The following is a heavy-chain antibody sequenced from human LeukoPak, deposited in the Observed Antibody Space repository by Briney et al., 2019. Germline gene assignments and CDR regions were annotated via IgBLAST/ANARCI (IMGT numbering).Heavy chain of an antibody. J-gene: IGHJ5*01. CDR3: ARGQLWFDY. CDR2: LNSDGSST. D-gene: IGHD5-18*01. CDR1: GFTFSSYW. V-gene: IGHV3-74*01. Sequence: GGSLRLSCAASGFTFSSYWMYWVRQAPGTGLVWVSRLNSDGSSTNYADSVKGRFTISRDNAKNTQYLQMNSLRAEDTAVYYCARGQLWFDYWGQGTLVTVSS.